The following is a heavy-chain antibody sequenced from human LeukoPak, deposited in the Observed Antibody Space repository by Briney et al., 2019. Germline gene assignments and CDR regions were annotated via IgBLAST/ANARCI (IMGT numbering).Heavy chain of an antibody. CDR3: ARGKVVAGTPGQNSWDY. V-gene: IGHV4-4*07. J-gene: IGHJ4*02. CDR2: IRTSGDT. Sequence: GSLRLSCAVSGFKFSSYSMNWIRQPAGKGLEWIGRIRTSGDTSYNPSLKSRVTVSVDTSRNQFSLKLSAVTAADTAVYYCARGKVVAGTPGQNSWDYWGQGTLVTVSS. CDR1: GFKFSSYS. D-gene: IGHD6-19*01.